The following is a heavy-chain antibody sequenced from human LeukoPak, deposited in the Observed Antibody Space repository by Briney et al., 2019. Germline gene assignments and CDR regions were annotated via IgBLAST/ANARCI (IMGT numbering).Heavy chain of an antibody. Sequence: SQTLSLTCTVSGGSISSGGYYWTWIRQHPGKGLEWIGYIYYSGSTYYNPSLKSRVTISVDTSKNQFSLKLRSLTAADTALYYCARGYYDVLTGHPKNFDYWDQGTLVTVSS. D-gene: IGHD3-9*01. CDR1: GGSISSGGYY. V-gene: IGHV4-31*03. CDR2: IYYSGST. CDR3: ARGYYDVLTGHPKNFDY. J-gene: IGHJ4*02.